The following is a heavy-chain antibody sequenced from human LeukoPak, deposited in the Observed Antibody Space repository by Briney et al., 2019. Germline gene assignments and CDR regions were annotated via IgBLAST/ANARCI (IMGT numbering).Heavy chain of an antibody. CDR3: ARVPTLFRGYGYGYPPLFDY. Sequence: GGSLRLSCAASGFTFSSYSMNWVRQAPGKGLEWVSSISSSSSYIYYADSVKGRFTISRDNAKNSLYLQMNSLRAEDTAVYYCARVPTLFRGYGYGYPPLFDYWGQGTLVTVSS. J-gene: IGHJ4*02. D-gene: IGHD5-18*01. CDR1: GFTFSSYS. V-gene: IGHV3-21*01. CDR2: ISSSSSYI.